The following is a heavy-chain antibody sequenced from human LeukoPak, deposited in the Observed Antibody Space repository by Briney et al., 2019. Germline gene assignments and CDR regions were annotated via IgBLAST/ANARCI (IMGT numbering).Heavy chain of an antibody. CDR2: LSYSGST. CDR3: ARHQYSSPWNFDY. J-gene: IGHJ4*02. V-gene: IGHV4-59*08. Sequence: SSETLSLTCTVSGGSINSYYWSWIRQPPGKGLEWIGYLSYSGSTNYNPSLKSRVTISVDTPKNQLSLKLSSVTAADTAVYYCARHQYSSPWNFDYWGQGTLVTVSS. D-gene: IGHD6-13*01. CDR1: GGSINSYY.